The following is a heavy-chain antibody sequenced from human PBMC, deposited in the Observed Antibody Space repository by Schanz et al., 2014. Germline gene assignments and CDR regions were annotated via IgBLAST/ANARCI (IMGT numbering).Heavy chain of an antibody. D-gene: IGHD2-2*01. CDR1: GVSFSFYY. V-gene: IGHV4-34*02. CDR2: VHPSGTT. J-gene: IGHJ5*02. CDR3: ARGQDHAKTGDL. Sequence: QVHLQQWGAGLLQPSETLSLTCGVGGVSFSFYYWSWVRQPPGKGLEWIGEVHPSGTTNYNPSLHTRVTMSVDASKNQLSLTLTSVTAADTAVYYCARGQDHAKTGDLWGRGTLVTISS.